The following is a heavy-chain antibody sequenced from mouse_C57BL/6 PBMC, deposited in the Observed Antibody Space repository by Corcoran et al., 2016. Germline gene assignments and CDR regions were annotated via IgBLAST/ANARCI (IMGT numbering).Heavy chain of an antibody. J-gene: IGHJ4*01. D-gene: IGHD6-1*01. Sequence: QVTLKESGPGILQSSQTLSLTCSFSGFSLSTSGMGVSWIRQPSGKGLEWVAHIYWDDDKRYNPSLKSRLTISKDTSRNQVFLKITSVDTADTATYYCARREDKGSYYAMDYWGQGTSVTVSS. CDR3: ARREDKGSYYAMDY. CDR2: IYWDDDK. CDR1: GFSLSTSGMG. V-gene: IGHV8-12*01.